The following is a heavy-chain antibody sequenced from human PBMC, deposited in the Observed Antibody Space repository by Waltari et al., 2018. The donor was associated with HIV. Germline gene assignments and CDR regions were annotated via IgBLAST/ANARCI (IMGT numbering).Heavy chain of an antibody. CDR1: GFTFSSYW. V-gene: IGHV3-74*01. CDR3: ARVQGYSYAVNWFDP. Sequence: EVQLVESGGGLVQPGGSLRLSCAASGFTFSSYWMHWVRQAPGKGLVWVPRINSDGSSTSYADSVKGRFTISRDNAKNTLYLQMNSLRAEDTAVYYCARVQGYSYAVNWFDPWGQGTLVTVSS. CDR2: INSDGSST. D-gene: IGHD5-18*01. J-gene: IGHJ5*02.